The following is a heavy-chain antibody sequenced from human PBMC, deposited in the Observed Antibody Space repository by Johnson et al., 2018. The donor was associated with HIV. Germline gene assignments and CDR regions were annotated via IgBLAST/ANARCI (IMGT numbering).Heavy chain of an antibody. CDR2: ISSSGSTI. CDR3: ARGGAYCGGDCNAFDI. D-gene: IGHD2-21*02. V-gene: IGHV3-48*04. J-gene: IGHJ3*02. Sequence: VQLVESGGGVVRPGGSLRLSCAASGFTFHDYGMHWIRQAPGKGLEWVSYISSSGSTIYYADSVQGRFTISRDNAKNSLYLQMNSLRAEDTAVYYCARGGAYCGGDCNAFDIWGQGTMVTVSS. CDR1: GFTFHDYG.